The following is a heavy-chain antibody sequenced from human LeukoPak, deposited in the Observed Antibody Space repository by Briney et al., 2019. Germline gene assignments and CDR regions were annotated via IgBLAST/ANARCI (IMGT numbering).Heavy chain of an antibody. CDR3: ARELTGDPNYFDY. V-gene: IGHV4-4*02. J-gene: IGHJ4*02. CDR1: GGSISSSNW. CDR2: IYHSGST. Sequence: PSETLSLTCAVSGGSISSSNWWSWVRQPPGKGLEWIGEIYHSGSTNYNPSLKSRVTISVDKSKNQFSLRLSSVTAADTAVYYCARELTGDPNYFDYWGQGTLVTVSS. D-gene: IGHD7-27*01.